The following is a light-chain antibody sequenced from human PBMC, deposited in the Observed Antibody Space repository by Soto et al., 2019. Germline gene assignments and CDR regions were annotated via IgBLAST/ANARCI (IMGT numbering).Light chain of an antibody. Sequence: EIVLTQSPGTLSLSPGERATLSCRASQSVSSSYLAWYQQKPGQAPRLLIYGASSRATGIPDRFSGSGSGTDFPPTISRLEPEDFAVYYCQQYGSSPLTFGGGTKVEIK. J-gene: IGKJ4*01. V-gene: IGKV3-20*01. CDR3: QQYGSSPLT. CDR1: QSVSSSY. CDR2: GAS.